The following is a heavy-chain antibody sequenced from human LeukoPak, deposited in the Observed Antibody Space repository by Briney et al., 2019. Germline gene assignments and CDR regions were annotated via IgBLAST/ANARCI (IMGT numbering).Heavy chain of an antibody. CDR1: GFTFRNYN. V-gene: IGHV3-48*01. D-gene: IGHD2/OR15-2a*01. CDR3: ARGRIEVSFDS. CDR2: ISNSGRAI. J-gene: IGHJ4*02. Sequence: PGGSLRLSCGASGFTFRNYNMNWVRQAPGKGLEWISFISNSGRAIHYADSVNGRFIISRDNVNNLLFLQMTSLTAEDTAVYYCARGRIEVSFDSWGQGTLVTVSS.